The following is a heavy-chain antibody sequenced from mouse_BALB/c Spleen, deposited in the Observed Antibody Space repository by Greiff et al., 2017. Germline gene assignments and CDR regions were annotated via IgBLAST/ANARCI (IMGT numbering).Heavy chain of an antibody. CDR3: ARRELGPYYDAMDY. J-gene: IGHJ4*01. Sequence: EVKLMESGGGLVQPGGSLKLSCAASGFTFSSYGMSWVRQTPDKRLELVATINSNGGSTYYPDSVKGRFTISRDNAKNTLYLQMSSLKSEDTAMYYCARRELGPYYDAMDYWGQGTSVTVSS. CDR1: GFTFSSYG. D-gene: IGHD4-1*01. V-gene: IGHV5-6-3*01. CDR2: INSNGGST.